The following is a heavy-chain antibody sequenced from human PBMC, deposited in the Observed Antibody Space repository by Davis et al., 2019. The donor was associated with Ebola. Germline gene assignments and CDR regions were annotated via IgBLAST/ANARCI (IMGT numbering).Heavy chain of an antibody. CDR2: LSYDSNKQ. D-gene: IGHD5-12*01. CDR3: AKDFSWLQSDLDY. Sequence: PGGSLRLSCTASGFTVRTYAMHWVRQAPGKGLEWVATLSYDSNKQFYSDFVKGRFTVSRDNSENTLYLQMNSLRTEDTAVYYCAKDFSWLQSDLDYWGQGTLVTASS. CDR1: GFTVRTYA. J-gene: IGHJ4*02. V-gene: IGHV3-30*04.